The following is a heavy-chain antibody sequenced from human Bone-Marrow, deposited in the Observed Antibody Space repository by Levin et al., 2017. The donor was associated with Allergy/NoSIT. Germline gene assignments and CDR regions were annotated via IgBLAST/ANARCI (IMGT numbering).Heavy chain of an antibody. Sequence: SETLSLTCTVSGGSISRAGDHWTWIRQYPGKGLEWIGYISYRGSTYFNPSLKSRLSRSIDTSEQHFSLNLTSVSAADTAIYYCARLDGYSFDYWGQGALVTVSS. CDR3: ARLDGYSFDY. J-gene: IGHJ4*02. CDR2: ISYRGST. D-gene: IGHD1-1*01. CDR1: GGSISRAGDH. V-gene: IGHV4-31*02.